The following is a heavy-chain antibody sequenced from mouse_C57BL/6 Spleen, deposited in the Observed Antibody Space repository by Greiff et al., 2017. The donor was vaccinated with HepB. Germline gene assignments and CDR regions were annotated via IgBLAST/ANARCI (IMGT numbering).Heavy chain of an antibody. Sequence: QVQLQQPGAELVRPGSSVKLSCKASGYTFTSYWMHWVKQRPGQGLEWIGVIDPSDSYTNYNQKFKGKATLTVDTSSSTAYMQLSSLTSEDSAVYYCARRGVAKWDVYFDYWGQGTTLTVSS. CDR1: GYTFTSYW. V-gene: IGHV1-59*01. CDR2: IDPSDSYT. D-gene: IGHD4-1*01. J-gene: IGHJ2*01. CDR3: ARRGVAKWDVYFDY.